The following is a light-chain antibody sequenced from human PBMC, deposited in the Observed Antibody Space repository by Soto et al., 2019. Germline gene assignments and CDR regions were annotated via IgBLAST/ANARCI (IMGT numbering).Light chain of an antibody. Sequence: DIQLTQSPSFLSASVGDRVTITCRASQGISSYLAWYQQKPGKAPKLLIYAASTLQSGVPSRFSGSGSERGFTLTIGSLQPEDFATYYCQQLSSYPFTFGPGNKVDIK. CDR1: QGISSY. CDR2: AAS. V-gene: IGKV1-9*01. CDR3: QQLSSYPFT. J-gene: IGKJ3*01.